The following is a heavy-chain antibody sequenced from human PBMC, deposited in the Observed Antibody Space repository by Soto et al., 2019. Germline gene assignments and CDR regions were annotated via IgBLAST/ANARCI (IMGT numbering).Heavy chain of an antibody. D-gene: IGHD3-10*01. CDR1: GGTFSSYA. V-gene: IGHV1-69*01. J-gene: IGHJ4*02. Sequence: QGQLVQSGAAVKKPGSSVKVSCKASGGTFSSYAISWVRQAPGQGLEWMGGIIPIFGTANYAQKFQGRVTITADESTSTGYMELSSLRSEDTAVYYCARERLGSGSYRSIDYWVQGTLVTVSS. CDR3: ARERLGSGSYRSIDY. CDR2: IIPIFGTA.